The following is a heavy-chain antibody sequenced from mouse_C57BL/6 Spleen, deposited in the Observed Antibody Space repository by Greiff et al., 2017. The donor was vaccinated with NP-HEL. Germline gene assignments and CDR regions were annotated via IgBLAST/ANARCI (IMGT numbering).Heavy chain of an antibody. CDR3: ARYNLGPRGYSLDY. V-gene: IGHV7-3*01. CDR2: IRNKANGYTT. CDR1: GFTFTDYY. Sequence: EVKLMESGGGLVQPGGSLSLSCAASGFTFTDYYMSWVRQPPGKALEWLGFIRNKANGYTTEYSASVKGRFTISRDNSQSILYLQMNALRAEDSATYYCARYNLGPRGYSLDYWGQGTTLTVSS. D-gene: IGHD2-3*01. J-gene: IGHJ2*01.